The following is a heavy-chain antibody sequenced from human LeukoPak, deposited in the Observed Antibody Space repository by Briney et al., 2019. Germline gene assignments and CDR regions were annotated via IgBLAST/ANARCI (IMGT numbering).Heavy chain of an antibody. J-gene: IGHJ6*02. Sequence: ASVKVSCKASGHTFTSYGISWVRQAPGQGLEWMGWISAYNGNTNYAQKLQGRVTMTTDTSTSTAYMELRSLRSDDTAVYYCARGQTTVTHYYYYGMDVRGQGTTVTVSS. CDR1: GHTFTSYG. CDR3: ARGQTTVTHYYYYGMDV. V-gene: IGHV1-18*01. D-gene: IGHD4-17*01. CDR2: ISAYNGNT.